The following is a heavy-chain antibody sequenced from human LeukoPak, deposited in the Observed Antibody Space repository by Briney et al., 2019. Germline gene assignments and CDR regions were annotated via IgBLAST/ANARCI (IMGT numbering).Heavy chain of an antibody. J-gene: IGHJ3*02. CDR3: ARLRLGDDAFDI. CDR1: GGSFSGYY. Sequence: PSETLSLTCAVYGGSFSGYYWSWIRQPPGKGLEWIGEINHSGSTNYNPSLKSRVTISVDTSKNQFSLKLSSVTAADTAVYYCARLRLGDDAFDIWGQGTMVTVSS. V-gene: IGHV4-34*01. CDR2: INHSGST. D-gene: IGHD3-16*01.